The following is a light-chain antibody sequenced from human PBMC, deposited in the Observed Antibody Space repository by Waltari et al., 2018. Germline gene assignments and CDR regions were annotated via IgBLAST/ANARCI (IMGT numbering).Light chain of an antibody. V-gene: IGLV6-57*01. J-gene: IGLJ3*02. CDR3: QSYDSSNQV. CDR2: EDN. Sequence: NFMLTQPHSVSESPGKTVTISCTRSSGSIASTYVQWYQQRPGSSPTTVIYEDNQRPSGVPDRCSGSIDSSSNSASLTISGLKTEDEADYYCQSYDSSNQVFGGGTKLTVL. CDR1: SGSIASTY.